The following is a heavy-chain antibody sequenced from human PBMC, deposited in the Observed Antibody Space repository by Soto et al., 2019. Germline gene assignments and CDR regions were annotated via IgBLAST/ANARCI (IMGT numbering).Heavy chain of an antibody. Sequence: PSETLSLTCAVYGGPFSGYYWSWIRQPPGKGLEWIGEINHSGSTNYNPSLKSRVTISVDTSKNQFSLKLSSVTAADTAVYYCARLTSGSGSSTYYDYCDLMDVPAQGSTVTVS. CDR3: ARLTSGSGSSTYYDYCDLMDV. CDR2: INHSGST. D-gene: IGHD3-10*01. J-gene: IGHJ6*02. V-gene: IGHV4-34*01. CDR1: GGPFSGYY.